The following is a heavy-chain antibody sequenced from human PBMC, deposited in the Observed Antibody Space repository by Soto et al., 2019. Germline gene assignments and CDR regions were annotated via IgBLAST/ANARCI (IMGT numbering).Heavy chain of an antibody. CDR3: AKDITFDSRAYDS. CDR2: MSGDGTTT. J-gene: IGHJ4*02. V-gene: IGHV3-23*01. Sequence: EVQLLESGGGLVQPGGSRRLSCAASGFTFSRYGMSWVRQAPGKGLEWVSSMSGDGTTTYYIDSVKGRFTISRDNSRNTLSLQMNSLRAEDTAVYSCAKDITFDSRAYDSWGQGILVIVSS. D-gene: IGHD3-22*01. CDR1: GFTFSRYG.